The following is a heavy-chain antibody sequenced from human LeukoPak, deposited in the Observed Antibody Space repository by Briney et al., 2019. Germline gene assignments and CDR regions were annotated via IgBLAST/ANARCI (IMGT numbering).Heavy chain of an antibody. CDR2: IWYDGSNK. J-gene: IGHJ4*02. V-gene: IGHV3-33*01. D-gene: IGHD6-13*01. CDR3: ARGPGSWQQLVLVDY. CDR1: GFTFSSYG. Sequence: PGGSLRLSCAASGFTFSSYGMHWVRQAPGKGLEWVAVIWYDGSNKYYADSVKGRFTISRDNSKNTLYLQMNSLRAEDTAVYYCARGPGSWQQLVLVDYWGQGTLVTVSS.